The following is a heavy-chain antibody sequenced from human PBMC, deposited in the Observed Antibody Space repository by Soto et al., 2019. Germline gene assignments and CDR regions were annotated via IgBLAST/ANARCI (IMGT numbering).Heavy chain of an antibody. V-gene: IGHV3-48*02. CDR1: GFTFSLYS. CDR2: ISRSSTGI. D-gene: IGHD3-10*01. J-gene: IGHJ6*02. Sequence: EVQLVESGGGLVQPGGSLRLSCAASGFTFSLYSMSWVRQAPGKGLEWVSYISRSSTGIHYADSVKDRFTISRDDATNSMHLQMNSLRDGDTAVDYCARAVTWGLDVWGQGTTVSISS. CDR3: ARAVTWGLDV.